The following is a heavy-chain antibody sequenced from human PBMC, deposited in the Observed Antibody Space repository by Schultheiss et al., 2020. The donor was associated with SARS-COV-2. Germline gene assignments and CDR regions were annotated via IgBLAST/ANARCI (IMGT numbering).Heavy chain of an antibody. D-gene: IGHD1/OR15-1a*01. CDR1: GFTVSNKY. V-gene: IGHV3-53*01. CDR2: VYSGGNT. J-gene: IGHJ4*02. CDR3: AKVGNWNTRDFDY. Sequence: GGSLRLSCAASGFTVSNKYMSWVRQAPGRGLEWVAVVYSGGNTYYADSVKGRFTISRDNSKNTLYLQMNSLRAEDTAVYYCAKVGNWNTRDFDYWGQGTLVTVSS.